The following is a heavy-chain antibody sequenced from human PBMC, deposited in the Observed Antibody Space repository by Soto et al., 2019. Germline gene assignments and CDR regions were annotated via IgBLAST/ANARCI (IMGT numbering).Heavy chain of an antibody. D-gene: IGHD3-3*01. Sequence: QVQLVESGGGVVQPGRSLRLSCAASGFTFSSYAMHWVRQAPGKGLEWVAVISYDGSNKYYADSVKGRFTISRDNSKNTLYLQMNSLRAEDTAVYYCARETRDFWIGSSLYGMDVW. CDR2: ISYDGSNK. CDR1: GFTFSSYA. V-gene: IGHV3-30-3*01. J-gene: IGHJ6*01. CDR3: ARETRDFWIGSSLYGMDV.